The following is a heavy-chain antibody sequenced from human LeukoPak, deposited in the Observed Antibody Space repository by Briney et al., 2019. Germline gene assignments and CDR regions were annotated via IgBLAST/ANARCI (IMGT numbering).Heavy chain of an antibody. V-gene: IGHV3-23*01. Sequence: AGGSLRLSCSASGFTFSSHAMSWVRQAPGDGLEWVSAFTAGGINTYYADSVKGRFTISRDNSKNTLYLHMNSLRAEDTAVYYCASRDYYDSSGYNDAFDIWGQGTMVTVSS. CDR1: GFTFSSHA. J-gene: IGHJ3*02. D-gene: IGHD3-22*01. CDR2: FTAGGINT. CDR3: ASRDYYDSSGYNDAFDI.